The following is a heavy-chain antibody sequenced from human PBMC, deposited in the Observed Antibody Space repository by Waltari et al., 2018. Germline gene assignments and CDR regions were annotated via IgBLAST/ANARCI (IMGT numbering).Heavy chain of an antibody. CDR3: ARDGGSSRHYFDY. J-gene: IGHJ4*02. Sequence: EVQLVESGGGLVQPGGSLRLSCAASGFTFSSYWMSWVRQAPGKGLEWVANIKQDGSEKYYVDSVKGRFTISRDNAKNSLYLQMNSLRAEDTAVYYCARDGGSSRHYFDYWGQGTLVTVSS. CDR1: GFTFSSYW. CDR2: IKQDGSEK. V-gene: IGHV3-7*01. D-gene: IGHD6-13*01.